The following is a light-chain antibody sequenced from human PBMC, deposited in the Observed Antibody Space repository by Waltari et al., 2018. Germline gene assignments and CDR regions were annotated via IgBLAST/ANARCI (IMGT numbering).Light chain of an antibody. J-gene: IGLJ2*01. CDR3: SSYTSSSTLGVV. CDR1: SSDVGGYNY. V-gene: IGLV2-14*03. CDR2: DVS. Sequence: QSALTQPASVSGSPGPSITISCTGTSSDVGGYNYVSWYQQHPGKAPKLMIYDVSNRPSGVSNRFSGSKSGNTASLTISGLQAEDEADYYCSSYTSSSTLGVVFGGGTKLTVL.